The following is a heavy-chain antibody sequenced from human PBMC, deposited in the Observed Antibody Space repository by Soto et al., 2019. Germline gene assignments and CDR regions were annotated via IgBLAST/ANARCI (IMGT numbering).Heavy chain of an antibody. V-gene: IGHV4-31*03. CDR1: GGSISSGGYY. D-gene: IGHD3-9*01. CDR2: IYYSGST. Sequence: QVQLQESGPGLVKPSQTLSLTCTVSGGSISSGGYYWSWIRQHPGKGLEWIGYIYYSGSTYYNPSLKSRVTIAVDTSKNQFSLKLSSVTAADTAVYYCARSAYDILTPSVVGAFDIWGQGTMVTVSS. J-gene: IGHJ3*02. CDR3: ARSAYDILTPSVVGAFDI.